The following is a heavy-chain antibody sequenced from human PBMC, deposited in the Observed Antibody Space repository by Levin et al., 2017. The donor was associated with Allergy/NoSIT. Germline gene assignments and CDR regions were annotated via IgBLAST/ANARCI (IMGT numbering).Heavy chain of an antibody. D-gene: IGHD3-22*01. V-gene: IGHV3-48*01. Sequence: GESLKISCAVSGFTFSSYSMNWVRQAPGQGLEWISYISSSGTSKYYADSVKGRFTISRDNAESSLYLQMNTLRAEDTAIYYCARAQGGLSGYYFYAFDIWGQGTMVTVSS. CDR2: ISSSGTSK. CDR3: ARAQGGLSGYYFYAFDI. CDR1: GFTFSSYS. J-gene: IGHJ3*02.